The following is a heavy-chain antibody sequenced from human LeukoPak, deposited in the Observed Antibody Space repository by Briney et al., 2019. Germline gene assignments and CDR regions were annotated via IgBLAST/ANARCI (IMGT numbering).Heavy chain of an antibody. J-gene: IGHJ4*02. CDR1: GGSISNYY. D-gene: IGHD1-1*01. Sequence: SETLSLTCTVSGGSISNYYWNWIRQPPGRGLEWIGYIYYSGSTNYNPSLKSRVIMSVDTSKNQFSLKLRSVTAADTAMYYCARRDWNHFDYGGQGLLVTVSS. CDR3: ARRDWNHFDY. V-gene: IGHV4-59*08. CDR2: IYYSGST.